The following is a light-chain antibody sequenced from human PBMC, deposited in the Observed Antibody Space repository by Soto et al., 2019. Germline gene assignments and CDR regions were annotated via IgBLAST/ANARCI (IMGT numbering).Light chain of an antibody. V-gene: IGKV3-15*01. Sequence: EIVMTQSPATLSVSPGERATLSCRASQTGSSNLAWYQQKPGQAPRLLIYGASTRATGIPARFSGSGSGTEYTLTISSLQSEDFAVYYCQQYKNWPITFGQGTRLEIK. J-gene: IGKJ5*01. CDR3: QQYKNWPIT. CDR1: QTGSSN. CDR2: GAS.